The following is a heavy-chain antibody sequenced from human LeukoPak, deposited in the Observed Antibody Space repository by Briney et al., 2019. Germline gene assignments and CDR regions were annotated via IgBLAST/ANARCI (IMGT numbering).Heavy chain of an antibody. CDR2: IIPILGIA. CDR3: ARDRLESAGTLDY. D-gene: IGHD6-13*01. J-gene: IGHJ4*02. V-gene: IGHV1-69*04. Sequence: SVKVSCKTSGGTFSSYAISWVRQAPGQGLEWMGRIIPILGIANYAQKFQGRVTITADKSTSTAYMELSSLRSEDTAVYYCARDRLESAGTLDYWGQGTLVTVSS. CDR1: GGTFSSYA.